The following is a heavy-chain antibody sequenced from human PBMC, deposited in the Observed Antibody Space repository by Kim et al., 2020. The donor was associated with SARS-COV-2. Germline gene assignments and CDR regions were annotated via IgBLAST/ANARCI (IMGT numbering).Heavy chain of an antibody. D-gene: IGHD3-22*01. CDR2: ISGSGGST. CDR3: TTLYYYDSSGSAYFDY. J-gene: IGHJ4*02. CDR1: GFTFSSYA. V-gene: IGHV3-23*01. Sequence: GGSLRLSCAASGFTFSSYAMSWVRQAPGKGLEWVSAISGSGGSTYYADSVKGRFTISRDNSKNTLYLQMNSLRAEDTAVYYCTTLYYYDSSGSAYFDYWGQGTLVTVSS.